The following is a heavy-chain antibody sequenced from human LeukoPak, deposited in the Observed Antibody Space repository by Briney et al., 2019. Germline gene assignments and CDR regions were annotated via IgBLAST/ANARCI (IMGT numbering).Heavy chain of an antibody. D-gene: IGHD6-19*01. CDR3: TTGEAYSSGDFDS. CDR1: GFTFSNYW. J-gene: IGHJ4*02. V-gene: IGHV3-15*01. CDR2: IKSKTDGGTT. Sequence: PGGSLRLSCAASGFTFSNYWMSWVRQAPRKGLEWVGRIKSKTDGGTTDYAAPVKGRFTISRDESKNTLYLQMNSLKSEDTAVYYCTTGEAYSSGDFDSWGQGTLVTVSS.